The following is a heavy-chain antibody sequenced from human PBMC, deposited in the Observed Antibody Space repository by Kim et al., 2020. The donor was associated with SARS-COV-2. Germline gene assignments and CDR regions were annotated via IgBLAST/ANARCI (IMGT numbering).Heavy chain of an antibody. CDR2: IYYSGST. V-gene: IGHV4-59*13. D-gene: IGHD3-9*01. CDR3: ARATPGRRHFDWLSEGNWFDP. Sequence: SETLSLTCTVSGGSISSYYWSWIRQPPGKGLEWIGYIYYSGSTNYNPSLKSRVTISVDTSKNQFSLKLSSVTAADTAVYYCARATPGRRHFDWLSEGNWFDPWGQGTLVTVSS. J-gene: IGHJ5*02. CDR1: GGSISSYY.